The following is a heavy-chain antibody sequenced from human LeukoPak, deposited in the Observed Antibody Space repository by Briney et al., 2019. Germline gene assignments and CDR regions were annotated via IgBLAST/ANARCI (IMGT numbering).Heavy chain of an antibody. CDR1: GFTFSDYA. D-gene: IGHD1-7*01. V-gene: IGHV3-30-3*01. CDR3: ARDYWWNYDY. J-gene: IGHJ4*02. CDR2: ISKDGSDK. Sequence: GGSLRLSCAASGFTFSDYAMHWVSQAPGKGLEWVAVISKDGSDKYYPGSVRGRFTISRDNSKSTIYLQTDSLRAEDTAIYYCARDYWWNYDYWGQGTLVTVSS.